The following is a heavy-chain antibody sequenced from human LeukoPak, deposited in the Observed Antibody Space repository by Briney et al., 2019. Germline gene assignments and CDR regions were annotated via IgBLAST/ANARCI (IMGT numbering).Heavy chain of an antibody. Sequence: PGGSLRLSCAASGFTFSSYSMNWVRQAPGKGLEWVSSISSSSSYIYYADSVKGRFTISRDNAKNSLYLQMNSLRAEDTAVYYCARARGNDYGDYVSFDIWGQGTMVTVSS. CDR2: ISSSSSYI. D-gene: IGHD4-17*01. CDR1: GFTFSSYS. CDR3: ARARGNDYGDYVSFDI. V-gene: IGHV3-21*01. J-gene: IGHJ3*02.